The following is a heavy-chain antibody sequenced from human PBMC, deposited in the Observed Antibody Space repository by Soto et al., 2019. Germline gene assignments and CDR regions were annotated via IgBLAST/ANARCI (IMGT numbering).Heavy chain of an antibody. CDR3: ARGANGAAGRGVGHYYSGMEV. CDR1: GFPFSSYT. D-gene: IGHD6-13*01. V-gene: IGHV3-30-3*01. CDR2: ISFDESNI. J-gene: IGHJ6*02. Sequence: QVQLVESGGGVVQPGRSLRLSCAASGFPFSSYTMHWVRQTPGKGLEWVALISFDESNIYYADSVKGRFTISRDNSKNALYLQMNTRRVEDTAVYYGARGANGAAGRGVGHYYSGMEVWGQGTTVTVSS.